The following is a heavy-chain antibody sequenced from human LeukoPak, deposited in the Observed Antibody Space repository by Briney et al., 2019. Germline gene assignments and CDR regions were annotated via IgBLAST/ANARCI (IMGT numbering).Heavy chain of an antibody. CDR3: ARLPKFDSSGPYSRTFDY. J-gene: IGHJ4*02. CDR1: GYTFSSYG. CDR2: IYPVDSDT. D-gene: IGHD3-22*01. Sequence: GESLKISCKGSGYTFSSYGIGWVRQLPGKGLDWLGIIYPVDSDTRYSPSFQGQVTISADKSISTAYLQWSSLEASDTAMYFCARLPKFDSSGPYSRTFDYWGQGTLVTVSS. V-gene: IGHV5-51*01.